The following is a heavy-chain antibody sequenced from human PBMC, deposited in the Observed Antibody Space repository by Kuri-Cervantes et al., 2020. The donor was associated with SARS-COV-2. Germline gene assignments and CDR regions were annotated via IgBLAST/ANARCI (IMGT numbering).Heavy chain of an antibody. Sequence: SQTLSLTCAVYGGSSSDDKWSWIRQAPGKGLEWVGEITESGSTNYNPSLKGRVSMSVDTSKKQFSLKLTSVTAADTAIYHCARGRYDVTMIVVVVTAASSYFDLWGRGTLVTVSS. J-gene: IGHJ2*01. CDR2: ITESGST. CDR3: ARGRYDVTMIVVVVTAASSYFDL. CDR1: GGSSSDDK. D-gene: IGHD3-22*01. V-gene: IGHV4-34*01.